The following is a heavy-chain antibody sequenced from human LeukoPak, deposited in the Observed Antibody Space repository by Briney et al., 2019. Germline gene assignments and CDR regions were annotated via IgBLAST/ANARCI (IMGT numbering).Heavy chain of an antibody. V-gene: IGHV3-23*01. CDR2: ISGSGGAT. CDR1: GFTFSIYA. J-gene: IGHJ4*02. D-gene: IGHD1-26*01. Sequence: GGSLRLSCAASGFTFSIYAMSWVRQATGKGLEWVSAISGSGGATYYADSVKGRFNISRDNSKNTLYLQMNSLSAEDTAVYYCAKDVRWEMTTSYNFDYWGQGTLVTVSS. CDR3: AKDVRWEMTTSYNFDY.